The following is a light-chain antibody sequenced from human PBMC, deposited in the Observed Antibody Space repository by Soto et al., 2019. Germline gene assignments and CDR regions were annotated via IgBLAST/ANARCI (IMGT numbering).Light chain of an antibody. CDR3: QQYNNWPPLT. Sequence: EIVMTQSPATLSVSPGERATLSCRASQSVSSNLAWYQQKPGQAPRLLIYGASTRPNGGPARFRGSGSGAEFTLTISSLQSEEFAGYYCQQYNNWPPLTFGGGTKVEMK. CDR2: GAS. V-gene: IGKV3-15*01. J-gene: IGKJ4*01. CDR1: QSVSSN.